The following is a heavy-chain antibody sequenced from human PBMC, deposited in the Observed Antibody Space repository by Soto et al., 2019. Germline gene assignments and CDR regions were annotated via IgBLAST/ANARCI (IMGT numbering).Heavy chain of an antibody. V-gene: IGHV1-69*01. J-gene: IGHJ1*01. CDR2: IIPIFGTA. D-gene: IGHD3-22*01. CDR1: GGTFSSYA. Sequence: QVQLVQSGAEVKKPGSSVKVSCKASGGTFSSYAISWVRQAPGQGLEWMGGIIPIFGTANYAQKFQGRVTITADESTSTAYMELSSLRSEDTAVYYCARDLYDSRAPHAEYFQHWGQGTLVTGPS. CDR3: ARDLYDSRAPHAEYFQH.